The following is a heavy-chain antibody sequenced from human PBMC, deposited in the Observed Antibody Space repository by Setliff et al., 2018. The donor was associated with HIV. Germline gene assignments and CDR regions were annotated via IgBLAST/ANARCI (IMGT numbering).Heavy chain of an antibody. J-gene: IGHJ5*02. Sequence: GESLKISCKGSGYTFTNYWIGWVRQMPGKGLEWMGIIYPGDSDIQYSPSLQGQVTISADKSTSTAFLQWSSLKASDTAMYYCARSSTVVEANWFDPWGQGTLVTVSS. CDR2: IYPGDSDI. D-gene: IGHD2-2*01. CDR3: ARSSTVVEANWFDP. CDR1: GYTFTNYW. V-gene: IGHV5-51*01.